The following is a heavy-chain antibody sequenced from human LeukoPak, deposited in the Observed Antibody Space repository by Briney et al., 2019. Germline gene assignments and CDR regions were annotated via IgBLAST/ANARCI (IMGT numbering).Heavy chain of an antibody. CDR3: ARHVGISF. D-gene: IGHD7-27*01. CDR2: IREDGTEK. Sequence: GGSLRLSCTASGFTFSGAGMTWVRQAPGKGLEWVANIREDGTEKNYVDSVKGRFTISRDNDKNSLFLQMSNLRDDDTAIYYCARHVGISFWGQGTLVTVSS. V-gene: IGHV3-7*01. J-gene: IGHJ4*02. CDR1: GFTFSGAG.